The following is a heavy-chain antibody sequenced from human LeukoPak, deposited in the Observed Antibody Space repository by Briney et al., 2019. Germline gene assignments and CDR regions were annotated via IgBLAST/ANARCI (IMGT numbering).Heavy chain of an antibody. CDR1: GFTFSSYD. D-gene: IGHD1-1*01. V-gene: IGHV3-13*01. CDR3: ARVASGTTEGMDV. Sequence: PGGSLRLSCAASGFTFSSYDMHWVRQATGKGLEWVSAIGTAGDTYYPGSVKGRFTISRENAKNSLYLQMNSLRAGDTAVYYCARVASGTTEGMDVWGQGTTVTVSS. CDR2: IGTAGDT. J-gene: IGHJ6*02.